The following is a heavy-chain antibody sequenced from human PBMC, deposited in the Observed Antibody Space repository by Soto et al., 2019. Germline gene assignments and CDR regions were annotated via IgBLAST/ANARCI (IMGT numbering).Heavy chain of an antibody. CDR2: ISGSGGNT. V-gene: IGHV3-23*01. D-gene: IGHD1-7*01. Sequence: GGSLRLSCAASGFTFSSYAMSWVRQAPGKGLEWVSAISGSGGNTYYADSVKGRFTISRDNSKTTLYLQMNSLRAEDTAVYYCAKDATGTTRKFDYWGQGTLVTVSS. J-gene: IGHJ4*02. CDR1: GFTFSSYA. CDR3: AKDATGTTRKFDY.